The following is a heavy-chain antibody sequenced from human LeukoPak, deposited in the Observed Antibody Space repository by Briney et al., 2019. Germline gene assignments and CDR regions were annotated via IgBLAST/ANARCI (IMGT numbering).Heavy chain of an antibody. V-gene: IGHV3-23*01. D-gene: IGHD6-19*01. CDR1: GFTFSSYA. CDR2: ISGSGGST. CDR3: TKRNSSGHHYFDY. Sequence: GGSLSLSCAASGFTFSSYAMSWVRQAPGKGLEWVSAISGSGGSTYYADSVKGRFTISRDNSKNTLYLQINSLRAEDTAVYYCTKRNSSGHHYFDYWGQGTLVTVSS. J-gene: IGHJ4*02.